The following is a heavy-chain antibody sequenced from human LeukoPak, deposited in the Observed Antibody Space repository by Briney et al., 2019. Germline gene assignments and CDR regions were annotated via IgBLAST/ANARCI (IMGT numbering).Heavy chain of an antibody. D-gene: IGHD2-2*01. Sequence: GGSLRLSCAASGFTFSDYYMSWIRQAPGKGLEWVSYISSSGSTIYYADSVKGRFTISRDNAKNSLYLQMNSLRAEDTAVYYCARVRYCSSTSCRGALDIWGQGTIVTVSS. V-gene: IGHV3-11*01. CDR3: ARVRYCSSTSCRGALDI. J-gene: IGHJ3*02. CDR1: GFTFSDYY. CDR2: ISSSGSTI.